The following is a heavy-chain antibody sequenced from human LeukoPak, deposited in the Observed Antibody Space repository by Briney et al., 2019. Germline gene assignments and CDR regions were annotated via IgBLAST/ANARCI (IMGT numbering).Heavy chain of an antibody. J-gene: IGHJ6*03. Sequence: SGGSLRLSCAASGFTFSSYAMSWVRQAPGKGLEWVSAISGSGGSTYYADSVKGRFTISRDNAKNSLYLQMNSLRAEDTAVYYCARAPRGYSGYGYYYYYYMDVWGKGTTVTVSS. CDR3: ARAPRGYSGYGYYYYYYMDV. CDR1: GFTFSSYA. D-gene: IGHD5-12*01. CDR2: ISGSGGST. V-gene: IGHV3-23*01.